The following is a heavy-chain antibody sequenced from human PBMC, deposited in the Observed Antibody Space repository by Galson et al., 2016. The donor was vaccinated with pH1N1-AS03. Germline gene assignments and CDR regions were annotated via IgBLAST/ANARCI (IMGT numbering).Heavy chain of an antibody. CDR3: AKVREGGYYFNHYYALDV. Sequence: SLRLSCAASGFSFSTYSMNWVRQAPGKGLEWVSSIAGSGTYIYYADSVKGRFTISRDNSKNTLYLQMHSLRPEDTAVYYCAKVREGGYYFNHYYALDVWGQGTTVTVSS. V-gene: IGHV3-21*01. CDR1: GFSFSTYS. J-gene: IGHJ6*02. D-gene: IGHD3-22*01. CDR2: IAGSGTYI.